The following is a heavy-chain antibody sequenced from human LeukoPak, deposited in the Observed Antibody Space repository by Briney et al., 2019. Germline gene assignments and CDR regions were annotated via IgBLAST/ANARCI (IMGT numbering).Heavy chain of an antibody. D-gene: IGHD3-10*01. CDR3: AKDLGHRTFGDGFDY. V-gene: IGHV3-20*04. CDR2: INWNGGST. Sequence: GGSLRLSCAASGFTFDDYGMSWVRQAPGKGLEWVSGINWNGGSTGYADSVKGRFTISRDNAKNSLYLQMNSLRAEDTAVYYCAKDLGHRTFGDGFDYWGQGTLVTVSS. J-gene: IGHJ4*02. CDR1: GFTFDDYG.